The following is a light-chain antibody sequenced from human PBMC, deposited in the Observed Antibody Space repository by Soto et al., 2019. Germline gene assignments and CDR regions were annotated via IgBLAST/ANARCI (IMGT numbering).Light chain of an antibody. CDR3: AVWDDSLNGPV. V-gene: IGLV1-44*01. Sequence: QPVLTQPPSASGTPGQGVTISCSGSSSNIGSYAVNWYQQVPGTAPKLLIYRNDQRPSGVPDQFSGSKSGTSASLAISGLQSEDEAVYYCAVWDDSLNGPVFGGGTQLTVL. J-gene: IGLJ2*01. CDR1: SSNIGSYA. CDR2: RND.